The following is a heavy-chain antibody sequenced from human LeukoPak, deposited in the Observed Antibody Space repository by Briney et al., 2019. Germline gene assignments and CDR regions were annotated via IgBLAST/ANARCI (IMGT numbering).Heavy chain of an antibody. CDR1: GGSISSSSYY. CDR3: ARLSSSSWSYWFDP. D-gene: IGHD6-6*01. V-gene: IGHV4-39*01. Sequence: NPSETLSLTCTVSGGSISSSSYYWGWIRQPPGKGLEWIGSTYYSGSTYYNPSLKSRVTISVDTSKNQFSLKLSSVTAADTAVYYCARLSSSSWSYWFDPWGQGTLVTVSS. J-gene: IGHJ5*02. CDR2: TYYSGST.